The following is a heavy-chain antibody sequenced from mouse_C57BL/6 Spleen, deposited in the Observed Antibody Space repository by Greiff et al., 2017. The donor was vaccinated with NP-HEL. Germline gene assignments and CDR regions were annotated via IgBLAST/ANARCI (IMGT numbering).Heavy chain of an antibody. D-gene: IGHD1-1*01. V-gene: IGHV3-6*01. CDR2: ISYDGSN. CDR1: GYSITSGYY. J-gene: IGHJ2*01. Sequence: EVQLQESGPGLVKPSQSLSLTCSVTGYSITSGYYWNWIRQFPGNKLEWMGYISYDGSNNYNPSLKNRISITRDTSTNQFFLKLNSVTTEDTATYYGASDSGYGGYFDYWGQGTTLTVSS. CDR3: ASDSGYGGYFDY.